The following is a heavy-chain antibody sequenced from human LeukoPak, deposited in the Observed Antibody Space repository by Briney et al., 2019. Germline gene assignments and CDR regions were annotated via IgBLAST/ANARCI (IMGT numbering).Heavy chain of an antibody. CDR3: ARGNSYYYDSSGYYANWFDP. J-gene: IGHJ5*02. CDR1: GGSISSYY. V-gene: IGHV4-59*01. Sequence: KPSETLSLTCTVSGGSISSYYWSWIRQPPGKGLEWIGYIYYSGSTNYNPSLKSRVTISVDTSKNQFSLKLSSVTAADTAVYYCARGNSYYYDSSGYYANWFDPWGQGTLVTVSS. D-gene: IGHD3-22*01. CDR2: IYYSGST.